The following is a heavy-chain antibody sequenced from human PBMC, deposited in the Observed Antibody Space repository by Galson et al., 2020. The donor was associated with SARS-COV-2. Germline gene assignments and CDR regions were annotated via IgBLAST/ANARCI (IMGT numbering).Heavy chain of an antibody. D-gene: IGHD3-9*01. J-gene: IGHJ4*02. CDR3: ARNHYDILTCYYALFDY. Sequence: SGPTLVKPTQTLTLTCTFSGFSLSTSGMCVSWIRQPPGKALEWLALIDWDDDKYYSTSLKTRLTISKDTSKNQVVLTMTNMDPVDTATYYCARNHYDILTCYYALFDYWGQGTLVTVSS. CDR2: IDWDDDK. V-gene: IGHV2-70*01. CDR1: GFSLSTSGMC.